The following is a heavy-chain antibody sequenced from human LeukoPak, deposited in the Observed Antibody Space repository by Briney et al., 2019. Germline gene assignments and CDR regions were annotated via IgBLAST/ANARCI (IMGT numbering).Heavy chain of an antibody. D-gene: IGHD3-22*01. V-gene: IGHV4-39*07. CDR3: ARDRLSPYYYDSSGYQSGDY. CDR1: GGSISSSSYY. CDR2: IYYSGST. J-gene: IGHJ4*02. Sequence: SETLSLTCTVSGGSISSSSYYWGWIRQPPGKGLEWIGSIYYSGSTYYNPSLKSRVTISVDTSKNQFSLKLSSVTAADTAAYYCARDRLSPYYYDSSGYQSGDYWGQGTLVTVSS.